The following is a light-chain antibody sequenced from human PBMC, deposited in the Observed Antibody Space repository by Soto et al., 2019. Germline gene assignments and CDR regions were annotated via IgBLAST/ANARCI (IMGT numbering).Light chain of an antibody. J-gene: IGKJ2*01. CDR3: QQYDNYPYS. V-gene: IGKV1-5*03. CDR2: EAS. Sequence: DIQMTQSPSTLSAFVGDRVTITCRASQCISRCLAWYQQKPGKAPKLLIYEASNLETGVPARFRGGGSGTQFTLTITSLQPDDFATYYCQQYDNYPYSFGQGTKLEIK. CDR1: QCISRC.